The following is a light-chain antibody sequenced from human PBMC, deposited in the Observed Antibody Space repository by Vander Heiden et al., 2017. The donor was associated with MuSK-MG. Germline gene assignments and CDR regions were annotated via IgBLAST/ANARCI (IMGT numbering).Light chain of an antibody. J-gene: IGLJ3*02. Sequence: SAELTQDPAGSAALEQTVRITCQGDNLRSYYASWYQQKPGQAPVLVMYGVSSRPSGIPDRFSGSSSGNTASLTITGAQAEDEAVYYCDSRDSSGNLLWVFGGGTRLTGL. CDR3: DSRDSSGNLLWV. CDR2: GVS. CDR1: NLRSYY. V-gene: IGLV3-19*01.